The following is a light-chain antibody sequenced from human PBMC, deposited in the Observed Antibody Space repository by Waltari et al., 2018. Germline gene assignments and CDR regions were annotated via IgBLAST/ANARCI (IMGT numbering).Light chain of an antibody. CDR2: LGS. Sequence: DIVMTQSPLSLPVTPGEPASISCRSSQSLLHSNGYNYLDWYLQKPGQSPQLLIYLGSNRASGVPDRFSGSGSGTDFTLTISSLQAEDVAVYYCQQYYSTPPWTFGQGTKVEIK. V-gene: IGKV2-28*01. CDR3: QQYYSTPPWT. J-gene: IGKJ1*01. CDR1: QSLLHSNGYNY.